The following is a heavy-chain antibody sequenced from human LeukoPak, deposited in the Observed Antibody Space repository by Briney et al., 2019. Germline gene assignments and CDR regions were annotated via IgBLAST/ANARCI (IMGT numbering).Heavy chain of an antibody. CDR3: TTDSYCSTTTCYASSNYYYGLDA. CDR2: IYRNADGGTT. Sequence: GGSLRLSCAASGFTFSNAWMTWVRQAPGKGLEWVGRIYRNADGGTTDYAAPVKGRFTISRDDSKNTLYLQVNSLKTEDTAVYYCTTDSYCSTTTCYASSNYYYGLDAWAKGPRSPSP. J-gene: IGHJ6*02. V-gene: IGHV3-15*05. D-gene: IGHD2-2*01. CDR1: GFTFSNAW.